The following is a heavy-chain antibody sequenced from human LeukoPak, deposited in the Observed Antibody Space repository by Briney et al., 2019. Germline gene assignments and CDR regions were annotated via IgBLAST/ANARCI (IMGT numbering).Heavy chain of an antibody. CDR3: ARVKSYGFSPLDY. CDR2: ISAYNGNT. J-gene: IGHJ4*02. CDR1: GYTFTMCG. Sequence: ASVKVSCKASGYTFTMCGISWVRQAPGQGPEWMGWISAYNGNTNYAQKLQGRVTLTTDTSTSTAYMELRSLRSDDTAVYYCARVKSYGFSPLDYWGQGTLVTVSS. V-gene: IGHV1-18*01. D-gene: IGHD2-21*01.